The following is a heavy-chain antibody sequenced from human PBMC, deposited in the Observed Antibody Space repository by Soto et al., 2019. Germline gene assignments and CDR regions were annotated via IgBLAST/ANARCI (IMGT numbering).Heavy chain of an antibody. CDR1: GFTFSSYW. J-gene: IGHJ4*02. CDR3: ARLGYSYGNDFDY. D-gene: IGHD5-18*01. V-gene: IGHV3-7*05. CDR2: IKQDGSEK. Sequence: VQLVESGGGLVQPGGSLRLSCAASGFTFSSYWMSWVRQAPGKGLEWVANIKQDGSEKYYVDSVKGRFTISRDNAKNSLYLQMNSLRAEDTAVYYCARLGYSYGNDFDYWGQGTLVTVSS.